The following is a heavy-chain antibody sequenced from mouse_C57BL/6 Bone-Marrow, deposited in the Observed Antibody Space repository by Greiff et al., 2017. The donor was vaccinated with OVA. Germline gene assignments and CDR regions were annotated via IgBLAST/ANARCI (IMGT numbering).Heavy chain of an antibody. V-gene: IGHV1-64*01. J-gene: IGHJ4*01. CDR2: IHPNSGST. D-gene: IGHD1-1*01. CDR3: ARSLYYYGSSGAMDY. CDR1: GYTFTSYW. Sequence: VKLQQPGAELVKPGASVKLSCKASGYTFTSYWMHWVKQRPGQGLEWIGMIHPNSGSTNYNEKFTSKATLTVDKSSSTAYMQLSSLTSEHSAVYYWARSLYYYGSSGAMDYWGQGTSVTVSS.